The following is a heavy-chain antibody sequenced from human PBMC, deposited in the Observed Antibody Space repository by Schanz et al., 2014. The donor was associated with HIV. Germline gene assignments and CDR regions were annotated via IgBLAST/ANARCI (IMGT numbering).Heavy chain of an antibody. CDR1: GFRFRSYW. CDR3: AKSNGGDTAVVQYYFDY. CDR2: IKEDGIEK. V-gene: IGHV3-7*01. D-gene: IGHD5-18*01. Sequence: DVQLVESGGSLVQPGGSLRLSCAASGFRFRSYWMSWVRQAPGKGLEWVANIKEDGIEKYYVDSVKGRFTISRDNAKNSLYLNMYSLRAEDTAVYFCAKSNGGDTAVVQYYFDYWGQGTLVSVSP. J-gene: IGHJ4*02.